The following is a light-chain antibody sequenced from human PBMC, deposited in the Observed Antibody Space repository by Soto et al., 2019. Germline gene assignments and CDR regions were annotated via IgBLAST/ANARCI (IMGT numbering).Light chain of an antibody. CDR3: SSYTTSSTRV. CDR1: SSDVGGFNF. J-gene: IGLJ1*01. V-gene: IGLV2-14*03. Sequence: QSVLTQPASVSGSPGQSITISCTGSSSDVGGFNFVSWYQQHPGKATKLMIYDVASRPSGVSNRFSGSKSGNTASLTITGLQTEDEADYYCSSYTTSSTRVFGTGTKVTVL. CDR2: DVA.